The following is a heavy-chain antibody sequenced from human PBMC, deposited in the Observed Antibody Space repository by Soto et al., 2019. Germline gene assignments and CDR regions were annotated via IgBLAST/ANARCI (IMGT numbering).Heavy chain of an antibody. V-gene: IGHV4-31*03. J-gene: IGHJ2*01. CDR2: IYYSGST. CDR1: GGSISSGGYY. CDR3: ARDAGQTYWYFDL. Sequence: QVQLQESGPGLVKPSQTLSLTCTVSGGSISSGGYYWSWIRQHPGKGLEWIGYIYYSGSTYYNPSLQCRVTTSFDTSKNQFSLKLSSVTAADTAVYYCARDAGQTYWYFDLWGRGTLVTVSS.